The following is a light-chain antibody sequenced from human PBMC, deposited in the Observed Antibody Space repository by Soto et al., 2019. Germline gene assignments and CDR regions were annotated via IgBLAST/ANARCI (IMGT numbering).Light chain of an antibody. CDR1: QRVLKSSNNKNY. CDR2: WTS. J-gene: IGKJ2*01. Sequence: DMVMTQSPDSRAVSLGERATINCKSSQRVLKSSNNKNYLAWYQQKPGQPPKLLIYWTSTRESGVPDRFSGSGSETDFTLTISSLQAEDVAVYYCQQHYTTPFTFGQGTKLEIK. CDR3: QQHYTTPFT. V-gene: IGKV4-1*01.